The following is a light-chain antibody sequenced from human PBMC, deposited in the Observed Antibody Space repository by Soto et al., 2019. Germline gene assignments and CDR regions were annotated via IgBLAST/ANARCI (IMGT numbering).Light chain of an antibody. CDR1: QSISSY. V-gene: IGKV1-39*01. CDR3: KQTYSLPRT. J-gene: IGKJ1*01. Sequence: DIQSTQSPSSLSASVGDRVTITCRASQSISSYLNWYQQKPGKANKLLIYAASSLQSGVPSRFSGSGSGTEFTLTINSLQTEDFATYYCKQTYSLPRTFGQGTKVDIK. CDR2: AAS.